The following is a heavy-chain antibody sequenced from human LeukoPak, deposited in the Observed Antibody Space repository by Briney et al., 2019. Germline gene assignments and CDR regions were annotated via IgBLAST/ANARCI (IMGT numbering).Heavy chain of an antibody. Sequence: GGSLRLSCAASGFTFSSSAMSWVRQAPGKGLEWVSSISGSGSGGSTYYADSVKGRFTISRDNSKNTLYLQMNSLRAEDTAVYYCAREFIVVGSFDYWGQGTLVTVSS. CDR1: GFTFSSSA. CDR2: ISGSGSGGST. J-gene: IGHJ4*02. D-gene: IGHD2-2*01. V-gene: IGHV3-23*01. CDR3: AREFIVVGSFDY.